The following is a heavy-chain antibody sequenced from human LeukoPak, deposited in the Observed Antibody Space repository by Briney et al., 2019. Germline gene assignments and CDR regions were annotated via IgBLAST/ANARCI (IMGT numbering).Heavy chain of an antibody. D-gene: IGHD1-1*01. J-gene: IGHJ4*02. V-gene: IGHV3-11*03. CDR2: ISSSISSSTSYT. Sequence: GGSLRPSWAASGFTFSAYYLSWIRQAPGKGLEWVSYISSSISSSTSYTNYADSVKGRFTISRDNAKNSLYLQMNSLRAEDTAVYYCARGTGTDYWGQGTLVTVSS. CDR3: ARGTGTDY. CDR1: GFTFSAYY.